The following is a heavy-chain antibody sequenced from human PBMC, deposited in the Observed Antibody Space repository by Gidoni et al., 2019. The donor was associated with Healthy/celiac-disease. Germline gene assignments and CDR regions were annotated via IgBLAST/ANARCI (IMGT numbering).Heavy chain of an antibody. J-gene: IGHJ4*02. CDR1: GFTFSSYS. V-gene: IGHV3-21*01. Sequence: EVQLVESGGGLVKPGGSLRLSCAASGFTFSSYSMNWVRQAPGKGLEWVSSISSSSSYIYYADSVKGRFTISRDNAKNSLYLQMNSLRAEDTAVYYCARDATLEMATIREYYFDYWGQGTLVTVSS. CDR2: ISSSSSYI. D-gene: IGHD5-12*01. CDR3: ARDATLEMATIREYYFDY.